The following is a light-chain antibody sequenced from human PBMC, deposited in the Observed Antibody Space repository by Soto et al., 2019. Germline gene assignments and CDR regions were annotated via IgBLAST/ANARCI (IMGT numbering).Light chain of an antibody. Sequence: EIVMTQSPATLSVSPGEIATLSFRASQSVNSNYLAWYQQKPGQAPRLLIYGISKRATDIPDRFSGSGSGTEFTLTISSLQPEDFAVYFCQQYSDLPMTFGQGTRLEIK. J-gene: IGKJ5*01. V-gene: IGKV3-20*01. CDR1: QSVNSNY. CDR2: GIS. CDR3: QQYSDLPMT.